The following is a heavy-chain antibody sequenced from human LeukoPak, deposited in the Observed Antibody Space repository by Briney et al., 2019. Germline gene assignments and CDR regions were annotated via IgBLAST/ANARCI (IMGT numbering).Heavy chain of an antibody. Sequence: PSGTLSLTCAVSGDSITSSNWWSWVRQPPGKGLEWIGEIYHGGNTNYNPSLQSRVTISADKSKNQFSLKVNPVTAADTAVYYCARVHCRFSSCHHLDYWGQGTLVTVSS. J-gene: IGHJ4*02. V-gene: IGHV4-4*02. CDR1: GDSITSSNW. D-gene: IGHD2-15*01. CDR2: IYHGGNT. CDR3: ARVHCRFSSCHHLDY.